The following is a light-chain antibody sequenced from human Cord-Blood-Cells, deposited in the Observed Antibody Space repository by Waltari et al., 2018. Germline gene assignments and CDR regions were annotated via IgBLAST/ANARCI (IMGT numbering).Light chain of an antibody. Sequence: EIVLTQSPGTLSLSPGERATLSCRASQSVSSSYLAWYQQKPGQAPRLLIYGASGRATGIPDRFSGSGSGTDFTLTTSRLEPEDFAVYYCQQYGSSPLTFGGGTKVEIK. CDR3: QQYGSSPLT. J-gene: IGKJ4*01. CDR2: GAS. CDR1: QSVSSSY. V-gene: IGKV3-20*01.